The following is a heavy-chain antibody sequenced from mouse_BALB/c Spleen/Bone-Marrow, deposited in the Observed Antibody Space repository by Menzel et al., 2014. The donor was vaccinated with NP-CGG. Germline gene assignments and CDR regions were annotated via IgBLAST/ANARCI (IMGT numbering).Heavy chain of an antibody. D-gene: IGHD1-1*01. CDR1: GFNIKDTY. CDR3: ASYYYGRYFDV. J-gene: IGHJ1*01. CDR2: IDPANGNT. V-gene: IGHV14-3*02. Sequence: EVQRVESGAELVKPGASVKLSCTASGFNIKDTYMHWVKQRPEQGLEWIGRIDPANGNTKYDPKFQGKATITADTSSNTAYLQLSSLTSEDTAAYYCASYYYGRYFDVWGAGTTVTVSS.